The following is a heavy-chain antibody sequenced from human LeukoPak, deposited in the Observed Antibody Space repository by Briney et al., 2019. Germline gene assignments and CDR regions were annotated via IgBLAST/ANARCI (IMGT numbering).Heavy chain of an antibody. CDR3: ARVAARYVGMDV. CDR2: IYYSGST. J-gene: IGHJ6*02. CDR1: GGSISSGDYY. D-gene: IGHD6-6*01. Sequence: SQTLSLTCTVSGGSISSGDYYWSWIRQPPGMGLEWIGYIYYSGSTNYNPSLKSRVTISVDTSKKQFSLNLSSVTAADTAVYYCARVAARYVGMDVWGQGTTVTVSS. V-gene: IGHV4-61*08.